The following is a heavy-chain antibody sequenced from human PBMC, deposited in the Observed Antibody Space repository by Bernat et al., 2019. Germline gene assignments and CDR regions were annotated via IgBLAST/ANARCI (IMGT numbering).Heavy chain of an antibody. J-gene: IGHJ4*02. CDR3: AKDGTAAAGILGGGEDY. CDR1: GFTFSSYG. CDR2: ISYDGSNK. D-gene: IGHD6-13*01. V-gene: IGHV3-30*18. Sequence: QVQLVESGGGVVQPGRSLRLSCAASGFTFSSYGMHWVRQAPGKGLEWVAVISYDGSNKYYADSVKGRFNISRDNSKNTLYLQMNSLRAEDTAVYYCAKDGTAAAGILGGGEDYWGQGTLVTVSS.